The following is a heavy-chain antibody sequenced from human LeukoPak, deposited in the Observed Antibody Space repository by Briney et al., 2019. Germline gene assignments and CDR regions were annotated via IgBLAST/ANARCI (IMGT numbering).Heavy chain of an antibody. V-gene: IGHV4-34*01. CDR1: GGSFSGYY. J-gene: IGHJ5*02. D-gene: IGHD3-22*01. CDR3: ASAPSYDSSGYWAARNWFDP. Sequence: PSETLSLTCAVYGGSFSGYYWSWIRQPPGKGLECIGEINHSGSTNYNPSLKSRVTISVDTSKNQFSLKLSSVTAADTAVYYCASAPSYDSSGYWAARNWFDPWGQGTLVTVSS. CDR2: INHSGST.